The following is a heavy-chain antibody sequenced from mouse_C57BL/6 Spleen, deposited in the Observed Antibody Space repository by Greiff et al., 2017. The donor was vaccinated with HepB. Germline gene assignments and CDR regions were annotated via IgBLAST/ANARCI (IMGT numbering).Heavy chain of an antibody. D-gene: IGHD1-1*01. CDR3: TFITTVVATPGSFDY. J-gene: IGHJ2*01. Sequence: EVMLVESGGGLVQPGGSMKLSCVASGFTFSNYWMNWVRQSPEKGLEWVAQIRLKSDNYATHYAESVKGRFTISRDDSKSSVYLQMNNLRAEDTGIYYCTFITTVVATPGSFDYWGQGTTLTVSS. CDR1: GFTFSNYW. V-gene: IGHV6-3*01. CDR2: IRLKSDNYAT.